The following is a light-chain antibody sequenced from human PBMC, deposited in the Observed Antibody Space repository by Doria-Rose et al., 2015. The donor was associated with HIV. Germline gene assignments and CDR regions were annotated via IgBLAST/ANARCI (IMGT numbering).Light chain of an antibody. J-gene: IGKJ1*01. CDR1: QSFSSTY. CDR2: DGS. CDR3: HQYGTSWT. Sequence: EIVLTQSPGTLSLSPGERATLSCRASQSFSSTYLAWYQQQPGQAPSLLIYDGSTGATGIPGRFSASGSGTDFTLTINRLEPEDFALYYCHQYGTSWTFGQGTKVEI. V-gene: IGKV3-20*01.